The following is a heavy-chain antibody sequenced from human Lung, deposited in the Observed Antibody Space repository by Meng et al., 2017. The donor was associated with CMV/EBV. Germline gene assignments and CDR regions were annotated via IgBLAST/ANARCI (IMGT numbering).Heavy chain of an antibody. D-gene: IGHD6-13*01. CDR3: ARLLAGTGNDF. J-gene: IGHJ4*02. V-gene: IGHV1-69*02. Sequence: SXXVFXKAAGGTFGSYTISWARQAPGQGPEWMGRIIPILGIANCAQKLQGRVTMTADKSTNTAYMELSSLRSEDTATYYCARLLAGTGNDFWGQGKVVTVSS. CDR1: GGTFGSYT. CDR2: IIPILGIA.